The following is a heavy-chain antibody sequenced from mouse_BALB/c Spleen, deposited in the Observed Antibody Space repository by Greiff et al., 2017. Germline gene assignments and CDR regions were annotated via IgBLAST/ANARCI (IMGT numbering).Heavy chain of an antibody. Sequence: EVQVVESGGDLVKPGGSLKLSCAASGFTFSSYGMSWVRQTPDKRLEWVATISSGGSYTYYPDSVKGRFTISRDNAKNTLYLQMSSLKSEDTAMYYCARNWEGAWFAYWGQGTLVTVSA. CDR3: ARNWEGAWFAY. CDR1: GFTFSSYG. V-gene: IGHV5-6*01. J-gene: IGHJ3*01. D-gene: IGHD4-1*01. CDR2: ISSGGSYT.